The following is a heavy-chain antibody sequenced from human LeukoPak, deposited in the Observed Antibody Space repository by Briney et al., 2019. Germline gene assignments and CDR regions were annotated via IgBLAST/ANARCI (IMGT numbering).Heavy chain of an antibody. CDR2: IYNSGNP. J-gene: IGHJ4*02. D-gene: IGHD4/OR15-4a*01. CDR1: GGSISSSGYY. V-gene: IGHV4-39*01. Sequence: SETLSLTCTVSGGSISSSGYYWGWIRQPPGKGLEWIGSIYNSGNPYYNSSLESRVTISVDTSRNRFSLKLISVTAADTAVYYCARRPAGGANDYWGQGTLVTVSS. CDR3: ARRPAGGANDY.